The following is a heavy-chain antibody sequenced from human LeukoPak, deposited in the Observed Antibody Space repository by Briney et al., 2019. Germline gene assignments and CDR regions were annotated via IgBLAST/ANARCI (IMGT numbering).Heavy chain of an antibody. Sequence: GASVKVSCKASGYTFTIYAMHWVRQAPGQRLEWMGWINAGNGNTKYSQKFQGRVTITRDTSASTAYMELSSLRSEDTAVYYCARVVDVNSYGLFDYWGQGTLVTVSS. CDR1: GYTFTIYA. CDR3: ARVVDVNSYGLFDY. D-gene: IGHD5-18*01. CDR2: INAGNGNT. V-gene: IGHV1-3*01. J-gene: IGHJ4*02.